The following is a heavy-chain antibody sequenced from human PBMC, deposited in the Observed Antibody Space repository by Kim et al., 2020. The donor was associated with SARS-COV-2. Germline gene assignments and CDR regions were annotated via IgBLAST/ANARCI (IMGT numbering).Heavy chain of an antibody. CDR3: AKDLLGASYQFMDY. D-gene: IGHD2-2*01. Sequence: YADSVKGQFTISRDNSKKTLFVQMNSLRAEDTAVYYWAKDLLGASYQFMDYWGQGTLVTVSS. J-gene: IGHJ4*02. V-gene: IGHV3-30*02.